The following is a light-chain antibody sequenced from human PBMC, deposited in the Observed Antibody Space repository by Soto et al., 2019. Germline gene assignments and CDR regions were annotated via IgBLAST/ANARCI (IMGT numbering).Light chain of an antibody. V-gene: IGKV3-20*01. CDR3: HQYGSSPWT. CDR1: QSVRSTY. Sequence: EVVLTQSPGTLSLSPGERATLSCRASQSVRSTYLAWYQQKPGQAPRLLIYGASSRATGIPDRFSGSGSGTDFTLTISRLEPEDFAVYYCHQYGSSPWTLGQGTKVEIK. CDR2: GAS. J-gene: IGKJ1*01.